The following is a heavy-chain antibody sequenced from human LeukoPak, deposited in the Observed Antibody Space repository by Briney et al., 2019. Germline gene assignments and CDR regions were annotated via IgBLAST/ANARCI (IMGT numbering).Heavy chain of an antibody. J-gene: IGHJ4*02. CDR2: ISAYNGNT. Sequence: ASVKVSCKASGYTFTSYGISWVRQAPGQGLEWMGWISAYNGNTNYAQKLQGRVTMTTDTSTSTAYMELRSLRSDDTAVYYCARDADYDSSGYYHYWGQGTLVTVSS. D-gene: IGHD3-22*01. CDR1: GYTFTSYG. CDR3: ARDADYDSSGYYHY. V-gene: IGHV1-18*01.